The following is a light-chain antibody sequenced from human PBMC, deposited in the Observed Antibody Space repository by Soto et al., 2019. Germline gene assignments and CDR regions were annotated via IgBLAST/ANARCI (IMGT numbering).Light chain of an antibody. CDR2: KAS. Sequence: GDRVPITCRASQSVNTWLAWYQQKPGEAPKLLMYKASSLQSGVPSRFSGSGSGTEFTLTISSLQPDDFATYYCQQYNAYSARTFGQGAKVDI. V-gene: IGKV1-5*03. J-gene: IGKJ1*01. CDR3: QQYNAYSART. CDR1: QSVNTW.